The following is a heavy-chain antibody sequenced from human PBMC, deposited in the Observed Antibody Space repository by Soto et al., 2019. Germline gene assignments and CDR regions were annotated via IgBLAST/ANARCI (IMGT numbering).Heavy chain of an antibody. CDR3: ARDGPDSSGLYKLSLYYFDD. D-gene: IGHD6-19*01. J-gene: IGHJ4*02. CDR1: GFTFSSYG. CDR2: IWHDGSNK. V-gene: IGHV3-33*01. Sequence: GGSLRLSCAASGFTFSSYGMHWVRQAPGKGLEWVAVIWHDGSNKYYADSVKGRFTISRDNSKNTLYLQMDSLRAEDTAVYYCARDGPDSSGLYKLSLYYFDDWGQGTLVTVSS.